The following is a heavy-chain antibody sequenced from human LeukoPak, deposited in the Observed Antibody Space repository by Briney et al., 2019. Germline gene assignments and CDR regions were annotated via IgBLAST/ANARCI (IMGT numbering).Heavy chain of an antibody. V-gene: IGHV4-61*01. CDR1: GGSVSSTSYF. J-gene: IGHJ4*02. CDR2: IYYSGNT. CDR3: ARGDPSVFDY. Sequence: ETLSLTCTVSGGSVSSTSYFWSWIRQPPGKGLEWIGYIYYSGNTHYNPSLKSRVTISIDTSKNQFSLRLSSVTAADTAVYYCARGDPSVFDYWGQGTLVTVSS.